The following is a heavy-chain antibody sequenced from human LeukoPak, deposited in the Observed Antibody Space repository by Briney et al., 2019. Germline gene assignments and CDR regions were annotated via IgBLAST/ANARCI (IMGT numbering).Heavy chain of an antibody. Sequence: SETLSLTCAVYGGSFSGYYWSWIRQPPGKGLEWIGEINHSGSTNYNPSLKSRVTISVDASKNQFSLKMSSVTAADTAVYYCARDQYYYDSSGYLTFDYWGQGTLVTVSS. D-gene: IGHD3-22*01. CDR2: INHSGST. V-gene: IGHV4-34*01. CDR1: GGSFSGYY. J-gene: IGHJ4*02. CDR3: ARDQYYYDSSGYLTFDY.